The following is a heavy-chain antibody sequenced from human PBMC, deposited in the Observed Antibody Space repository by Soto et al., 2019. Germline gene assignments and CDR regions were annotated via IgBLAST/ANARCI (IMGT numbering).Heavy chain of an antibody. CDR2: IYWDDDQ. V-gene: IGHV2-5*02. Sequence: QITLKESGPTLVKPTQTLTLTCSFSGFSLSTSGVGVGWIRQPPGKALEWLALIYWDDDQRYSPSLKNRLTITXDXSXNXXVLTMTNMGPVDTGTYYCAHSLLSRYSSGHGSFDYWGPGTLVTVSS. CDR3: AHSLLSRYSSGHGSFDY. D-gene: IGHD5-12*01. CDR1: GFSLSTSGVG. J-gene: IGHJ4*02.